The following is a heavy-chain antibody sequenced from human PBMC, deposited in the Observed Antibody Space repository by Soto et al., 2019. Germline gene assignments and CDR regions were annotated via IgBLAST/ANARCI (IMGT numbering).Heavy chain of an antibody. Sequence: QVQLQESGPGLVQPSQTLSLTCTISGGSISSGGYYWSWIRQHPGTGLEWIGHISYSGSTYHNTYLKSRVTIAVDTSSNQFSLIVNSVPAAHAAVYYCARGVLHWGQGTLFTVSS. J-gene: IGHJ4*01. CDR2: ISYSGST. CDR3: ARGVLH. CDR1: GGSISSGGYY. V-gene: IGHV4-31*03.